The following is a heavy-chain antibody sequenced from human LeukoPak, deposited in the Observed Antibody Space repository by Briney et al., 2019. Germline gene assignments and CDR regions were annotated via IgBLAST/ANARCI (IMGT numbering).Heavy chain of an antibody. CDR1: GGSFSGYY. D-gene: IGHD1/OR15-1a*01. Sequence: SETLSLTCAVYGGSFSGYYWSWIRQPPGKGLEWIGEINHSGSTNYNPSLKSRVTISVDTSKNQFSLKLSSVTAADTAVYYCARSNTRHYFDYRGQGTLVTVSS. J-gene: IGHJ4*02. CDR3: ARSNTRHYFDY. V-gene: IGHV4-34*01. CDR2: INHSGST.